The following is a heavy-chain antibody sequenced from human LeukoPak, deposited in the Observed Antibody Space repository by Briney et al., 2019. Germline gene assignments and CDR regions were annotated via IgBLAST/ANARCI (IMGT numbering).Heavy chain of an antibody. J-gene: IGHJ4*02. V-gene: IGHV3-74*01. D-gene: IGHD6-6*01. CDR2: IHGDESTT. Sequence: GGSLRLSCAASGFTFSTYWLYWVRQALGKGLVWVSRIHGDESTTAYADSVKGRFTISRDNAKNTLYLQMNSLRVEDTAVYYCTRGGTYSISPLDYWGQGTLVTVPS. CDR1: GFTFSTYW. CDR3: TRGGTYSISPLDY.